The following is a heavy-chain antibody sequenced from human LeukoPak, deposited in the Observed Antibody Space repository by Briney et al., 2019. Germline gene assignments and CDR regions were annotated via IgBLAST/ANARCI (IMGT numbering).Heavy chain of an antibody. V-gene: IGHV3-23*01. CDR2: ISGSGGST. D-gene: IGHD3-3*01. CDR1: GFTFSSYA. J-gene: IGHJ5*02. CDR3: ARSLFGVVIDNWFDP. Sequence: PGGSLRLXCAASGFTFSSYAMSWVRQAPGKGLEWVSAISGSGGSTYYADSVKGRFTISRDNSKNTLYLQMNSLRAEDTAVYYCARSLFGVVIDNWFDPWGQGTLVTVSS.